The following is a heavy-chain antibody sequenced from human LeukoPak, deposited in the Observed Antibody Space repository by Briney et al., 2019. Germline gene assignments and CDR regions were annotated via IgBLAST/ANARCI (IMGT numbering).Heavy chain of an antibody. CDR1: GYSFTSYW. D-gene: IGHD6-13*01. CDR3: ARHASGYSSSWYTTAP. V-gene: IGHV5-51*01. J-gene: IGHJ5*02. Sequence: GESLKISCKGSGYSFTSYWIGWVRQMPGKGLEWMGIIYPGDSDTRYSPSFQGQVTISADKPISTAYLQWNSLKASDTVMYYCARHASGYSSSWYTTAPWGQGTLVTVSS. CDR2: IYPGDSDT.